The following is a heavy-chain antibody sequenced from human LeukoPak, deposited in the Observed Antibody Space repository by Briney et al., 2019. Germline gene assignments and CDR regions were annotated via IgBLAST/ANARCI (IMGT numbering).Heavy chain of an antibody. CDR3: ARGSITVVPAFDI. Sequence: SQSLSPTCTVSGGSISTYYWSWIRKPPGQGLEWIGYVYYSGSTNYNPSLKSRGTISVDTYKNQFSLKLSSVTAADTAVYYCARGSITVVPAFDIWGQGTMVTVSS. V-gene: IGHV4-59*12. CDR2: VYYSGST. CDR1: GGSISTYY. D-gene: IGHD4-23*01. J-gene: IGHJ3*02.